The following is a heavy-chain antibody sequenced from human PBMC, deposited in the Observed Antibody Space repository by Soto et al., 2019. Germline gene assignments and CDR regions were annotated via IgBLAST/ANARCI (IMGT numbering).Heavy chain of an antibody. Sequence: EVQLLESGGGLVQPGGSLRLSCAASGFTFSSYAMSWVRQAPGKGLEWVSAISGSGGSTYYADSVKGRITISRDNSKNTLYLQMNSLRAEDTAVCYCAKDRVTFNWFDPWGQGTLVTVSS. J-gene: IGHJ5*02. D-gene: IGHD2-21*02. CDR1: GFTFSSYA. CDR2: ISGSGGST. CDR3: AKDRVTFNWFDP. V-gene: IGHV3-23*01.